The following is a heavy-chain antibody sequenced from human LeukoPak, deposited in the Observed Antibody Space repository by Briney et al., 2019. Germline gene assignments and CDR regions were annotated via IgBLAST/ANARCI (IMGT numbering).Heavy chain of an antibody. J-gene: IGHJ4*02. CDR1: GFTFSDYY. D-gene: IGHD5-18*01. CDR3: ASRYSPFDF. CDR2: ISGAGSTT. V-gene: IGHV3-11*04. Sequence: GGSLRFSCAVSGFTFSDYYMSWIRQAPGKGLEWVSSISGAGSTTHYADSVRGRFTISRDNAKNSLYLQMNSLRAEDTAVYYCASRYSPFDFWGQGTLVTVSS.